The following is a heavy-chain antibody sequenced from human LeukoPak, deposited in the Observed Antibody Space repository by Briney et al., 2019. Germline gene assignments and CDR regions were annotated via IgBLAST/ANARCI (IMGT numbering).Heavy chain of an antibody. V-gene: IGHV4-59*01. CDR2: LYYSGST. CDR1: GGSLSSYY. CDR3: ARVKGNWNDVHYYYYGMDV. J-gene: IGHJ6*04. Sequence: PSETLSLTCTVSGGSLSSYYWSWIRQSPGKGLEWIGYLYYSGSTNYNPSLKSRVTISVDTSKNQFSLKLSSVTAADTAVYYCARVKGNWNDVHYYYYGMDVWGKGTTVTVSS. D-gene: IGHD1-1*01.